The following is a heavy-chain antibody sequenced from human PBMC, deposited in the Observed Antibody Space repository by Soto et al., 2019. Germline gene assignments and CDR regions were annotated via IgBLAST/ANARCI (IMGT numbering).Heavy chain of an antibody. D-gene: IGHD5-18*01. Sequence: HPGGSLRLSCTASGFTFGDYAMSWFRQAPGKGLEWVGFIRSKAYGGTTEYAASVKGRFTISRDDSKSIAYLQMNSLKTEDTAVYYCTRAHTAGYYYYGMDVWGQGTTVTVSS. CDR1: GFTFGDYA. CDR2: IRSKAYGGTT. V-gene: IGHV3-49*03. CDR3: TRAHTAGYYYYGMDV. J-gene: IGHJ6*02.